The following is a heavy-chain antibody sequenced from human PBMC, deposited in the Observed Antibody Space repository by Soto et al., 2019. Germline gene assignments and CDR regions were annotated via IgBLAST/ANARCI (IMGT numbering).Heavy chain of an antibody. J-gene: IGHJ4*02. CDR2: FDPEDGET. Sequence: ASVKVSCKVSRYTLTELSMHWVRQAPGKGLEWMGGFDPEDGETIYAQKFQGRVTMTEDTSTDTAYMELSSLRSEDTAVYYCAAVVPAAFNFDYWGQGTLVTSPQ. V-gene: IGHV1-24*01. CDR3: AAVVPAAFNFDY. D-gene: IGHD2-2*01. CDR1: RYTLTELS.